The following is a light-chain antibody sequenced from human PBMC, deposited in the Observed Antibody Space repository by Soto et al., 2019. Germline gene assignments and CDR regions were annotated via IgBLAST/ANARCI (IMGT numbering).Light chain of an antibody. V-gene: IGKV1-6*01. CDR1: QGIRND. J-gene: IGKJ1*01. CDR3: LQDYNYPRT. CDR2: AAS. Sequence: AIQMTQSPSSLSASVGDTVTITCRASQGIRNDLGWYQEKPGKAPKLLIYAASSLQVGVPSRFSGSGSGTDFTLTITSLQPEDFATYFCLQDYNYPRTFGQGIKVEIK.